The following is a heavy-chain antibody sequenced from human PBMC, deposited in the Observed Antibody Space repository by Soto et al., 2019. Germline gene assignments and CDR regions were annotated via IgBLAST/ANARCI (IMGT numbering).Heavy chain of an antibody. D-gene: IGHD2-15*01. Sequence: ASVKVSCKASGYTFTSYAMHWVRQAPGQRLEWMGWINAGNGNTKYSQKFQGRVTITRDTSASTAYMELSSLRSEDTAAYYCARAVVEVVAAVSAEYFQHWGQGTLVTVSS. CDR3: ARAVVEVVAAVSAEYFQH. J-gene: IGHJ1*01. CDR2: INAGNGNT. CDR1: GYTFTSYA. V-gene: IGHV1-3*01.